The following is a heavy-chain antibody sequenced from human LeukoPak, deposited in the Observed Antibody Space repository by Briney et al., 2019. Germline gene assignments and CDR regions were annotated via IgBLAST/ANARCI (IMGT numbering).Heavy chain of an antibody. CDR2: IYSGGST. J-gene: IGHJ3*02. Sequence: PGGSLRLSCAASGFTVSSNYMSWVRQAPGKGLEWVSVIYSGGSTYYADSVKGRFTISRDNSKNTLYFQMNSLRAEDTAVYYCARDSSSLGYDAFDIWGQGTMVTVSS. CDR1: GFTVSSNY. CDR3: ARDSSSLGYDAFDI. D-gene: IGHD6-6*01. V-gene: IGHV3-53*01.